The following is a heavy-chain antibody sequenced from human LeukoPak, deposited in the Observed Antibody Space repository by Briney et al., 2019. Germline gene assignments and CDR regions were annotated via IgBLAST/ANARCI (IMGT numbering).Heavy chain of an antibody. CDR3: AKDHGRDYYGSGRYDY. J-gene: IGHJ4*02. V-gene: IGHV3-23*01. Sequence: GGSLRLSCAAFGFPLSSYAMSWVRQAPGKGLEWVSATSSSDAGTYHADSVRGRFTISRGNSKNTLYLQMNSLRVEGAAVYYCAKDHGRDYYGSGRYDYWGQGTLVTVSS. CDR2: TSSSDAGT. D-gene: IGHD3-10*01. CDR1: GFPLSSYA.